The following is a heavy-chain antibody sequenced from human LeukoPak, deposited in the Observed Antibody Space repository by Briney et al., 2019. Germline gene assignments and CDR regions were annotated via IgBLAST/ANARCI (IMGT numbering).Heavy chain of an antibody. CDR1: GFTFSNYG. CDR2: SRSSSPSM. Sequence: GGSLRLSCAGSGFTFSNYGINWVRQAPGKGLEWVSYSRSSSPSMYYADSVKGRFTTSRDNAKNSLYLHMNSLRAEDTAVYYCARDWNSAIDYWGQGTLVTVSS. CDR3: ARDWNSAIDY. J-gene: IGHJ4*02. D-gene: IGHD1-7*01. V-gene: IGHV3-48*01.